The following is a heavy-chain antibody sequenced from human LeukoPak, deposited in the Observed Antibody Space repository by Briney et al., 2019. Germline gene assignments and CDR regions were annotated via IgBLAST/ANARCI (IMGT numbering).Heavy chain of an antibody. CDR3: AKARPPVLRFFEWPSFDY. V-gene: IGHV3-23*01. CDR1: GFTFSSYA. CDR2: ISGSGGST. D-gene: IGHD3-3*01. Sequence: GGSLRLSRAASGFTFSSYAMSWVRQAPGKGLEWVSAISGSGGSTYYADSVKGRFTISRDNSKNTLYLQMNSLRAEDTAVYYCAKARPPVLRFFEWPSFDYWGQGTLVTVSS. J-gene: IGHJ4*02.